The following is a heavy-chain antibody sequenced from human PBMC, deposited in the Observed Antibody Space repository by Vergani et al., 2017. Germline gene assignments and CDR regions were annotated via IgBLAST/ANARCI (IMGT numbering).Heavy chain of an antibody. J-gene: IGHJ4*02. D-gene: IGHD3-3*01. CDR2: ISGSGGST. CDR3: AREDFSGNSALDY. CDR1: GFTFSSYA. Sequence: EVQLLESGGGLVQPGGSLRLSCAASGFTFSSYAMSWVRQAPGKGLEWVSVISGSGGSTYYADSVKGRFTISRDNSKSTVYLQMNSLRAGDTAVYYCAREDFSGNSALDYWGKGTLVTVSS. V-gene: IGHV3-23*01.